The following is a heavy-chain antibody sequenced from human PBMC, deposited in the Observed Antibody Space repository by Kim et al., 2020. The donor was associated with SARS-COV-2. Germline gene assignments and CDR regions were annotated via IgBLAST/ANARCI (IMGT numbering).Heavy chain of an antibody. J-gene: IGHJ4*02. D-gene: IGHD4-17*01. CDR1: GFTFSSYS. CDR2: ISSSSSYI. Sequence: GGSLRLSCAASGFTFSSYSMNWVRQAPGKGLEWVSSISSSSSYIYYADSVKGRFTISRDNSKNSLYLQMNSLRAEDTAEYYCARDGLVTTVTTVDYWGQGTMVTVCS. V-gene: IGHV3-21*01. CDR3: ARDGLVTTVTTVDY.